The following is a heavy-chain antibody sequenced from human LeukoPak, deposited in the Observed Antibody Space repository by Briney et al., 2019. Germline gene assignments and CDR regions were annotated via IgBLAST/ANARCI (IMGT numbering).Heavy chain of an antibody. D-gene: IGHD5-18*01. CDR1: GGSISSGGYY. CDR2: IYHNGST. Sequence: SQTLSLTCTVSGGSISSGGYYWSWIRQPPGKGLEWIGYIYHNGSTYYNPSLKSRVTISVDRSKNQFSLKLSSVTAADTAVYYCARRGGVDTAMANAFDIWGQGTMVTVSS. V-gene: IGHV4-30-2*01. CDR3: ARRGGVDTAMANAFDI. J-gene: IGHJ3*02.